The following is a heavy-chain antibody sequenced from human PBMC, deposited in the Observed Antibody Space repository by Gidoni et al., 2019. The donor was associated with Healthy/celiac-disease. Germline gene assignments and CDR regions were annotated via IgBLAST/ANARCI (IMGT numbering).Heavy chain of an antibody. CDR2: IYTSGST. Sequence: QVQLQESGPGLVKPSQTLSLTCTVSGGSISSGSYYWSWIRQPAGKGLEWIGRIYTSGSTNYNPSLKSRVTISVDTSKNQFSLKLSSVTAADTAVYYCARGIAARRYNWFDPWGQGTLVTVSS. CDR3: ARGIAARRYNWFDP. J-gene: IGHJ5*02. CDR1: GGSISSGSYY. V-gene: IGHV4-61*02. D-gene: IGHD6-6*01.